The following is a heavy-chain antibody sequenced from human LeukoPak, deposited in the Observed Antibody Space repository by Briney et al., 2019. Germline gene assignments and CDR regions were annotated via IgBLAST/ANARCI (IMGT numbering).Heavy chain of an antibody. Sequence: SETLSLTCAVYGGSFSGYYWSWLRQPPGKGLEWIGEINHSGSTNYNPSLKSRVTISVDTSKNQFSLKLSSVTAADTAVYYCARCTVAGAFDIWGQGTMVTVSS. D-gene: IGHD4-23*01. CDR2: INHSGST. V-gene: IGHV4-34*01. CDR1: GGSFSGYY. CDR3: ARCTVAGAFDI. J-gene: IGHJ3*02.